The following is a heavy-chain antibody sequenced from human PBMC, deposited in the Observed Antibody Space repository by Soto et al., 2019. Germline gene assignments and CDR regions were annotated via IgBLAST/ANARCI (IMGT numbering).Heavy chain of an antibody. Sequence: GSLRLSCAASGFTVSSNYMSWVRQAPGKGLEWVSVIYSGGSTYYADSVKGRFTISRDNSKNTLYLQMNSLRAEDTAVYYCAGLGQGSYYSRLNYYYGMDVWGQGTTVTVSS. D-gene: IGHD3-10*01. CDR1: GFTVSSNY. J-gene: IGHJ6*02. CDR2: IYSGGST. V-gene: IGHV3-53*01. CDR3: AGLGQGSYYSRLNYYYGMDV.